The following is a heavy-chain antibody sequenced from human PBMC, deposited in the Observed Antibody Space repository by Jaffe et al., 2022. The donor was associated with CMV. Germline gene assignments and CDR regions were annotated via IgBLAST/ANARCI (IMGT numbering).Heavy chain of an antibody. V-gene: IGHV4-59*01. CDR2: IHNSGRT. Sequence: QVQLQESGPGLVKPSETLSLTCTVSGGSISSFYWSWIRQPPGKGLEWIGNIHNSGRTKYNPSLKNRVTISVDPSKSQFSLRLSSVTASETAIYYCARENGFYYDGSGYYFDYWGQGILVTVSS. J-gene: IGHJ4*02. CDR3: ARENGFYYDGSGYYFDY. D-gene: IGHD3-22*01. CDR1: GGSISSFY.